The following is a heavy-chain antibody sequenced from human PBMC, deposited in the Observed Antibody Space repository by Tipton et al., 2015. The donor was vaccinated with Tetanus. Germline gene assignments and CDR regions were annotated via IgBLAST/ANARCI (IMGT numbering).Heavy chain of an antibody. J-gene: IGHJ5*02. CDR1: GGSISNSPYF. CDR2: IYYSGDT. Sequence: TLSLTCTVSGGSISNSPYFWNWIRQFPGRGLEWIGYIYYSGDTHYNPSLKSRVVMSVDLSKNQFSLNPTSVTAADTAVYYCAREQGGGRVARLNWVDPWGQGTLRTVSS. V-gene: IGHV4-31*03. CDR3: AREQGGGRVARLNWVDP. D-gene: IGHD3-16*01.